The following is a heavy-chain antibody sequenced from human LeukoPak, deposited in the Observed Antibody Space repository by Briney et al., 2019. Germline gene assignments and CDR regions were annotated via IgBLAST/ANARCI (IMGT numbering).Heavy chain of an antibody. Sequence: GGSLRLSCAASGFTFSGSAMHWVRQASGKGLEWVGRIRSKANSYATAYAASVKGRFTISRDDSKNTAYLQMNSLRAEDTAVYYCARGQRAHVEYSYFMDVWGKGTTVTVSS. V-gene: IGHV3-73*01. D-gene: IGHD5-24*01. CDR2: IRSKANSYAT. CDR1: GFTFSGSA. J-gene: IGHJ6*03. CDR3: ARGQRAHVEYSYFMDV.